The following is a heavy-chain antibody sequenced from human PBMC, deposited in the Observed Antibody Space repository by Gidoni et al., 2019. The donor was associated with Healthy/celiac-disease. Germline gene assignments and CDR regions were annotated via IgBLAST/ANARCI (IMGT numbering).Heavy chain of an antibody. V-gene: IGHV1-3*01. CDR2: INAGNGNT. CDR3: ARENCSSTSCHKRYWFDP. CDR1: GYTFTSYA. Sequence: QVQLVQSGAEVKKPGASVKVSCKASGYTFTSYAMHWVRQAPGQRLEWMGWINAGNGNTKYSQKFQGRVTITRDTSASTAYMELSSLRSEDTAVYYCARENCSSTSCHKRYWFDPWGQGTLVTVSS. J-gene: IGHJ5*02. D-gene: IGHD2-2*01.